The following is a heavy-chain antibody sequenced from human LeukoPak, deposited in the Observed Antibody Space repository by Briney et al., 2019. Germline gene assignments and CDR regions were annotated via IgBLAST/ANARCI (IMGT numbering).Heavy chain of an antibody. CDR1: GFTFSSYW. J-gene: IGHJ4*02. CDR3: AKSDSWIVGADRAPFDY. D-gene: IGHD1-26*01. Sequence: GGSLRLSCAASGFTFSSYWMNWARQAPEKGLEWVSVISGSGGHTYYADSVKGRFTISRDNSKNTLYLQMNSLRAEDTAIYYCAKSDSWIVGADRAPFDYWGQGTLVTVSS. CDR2: ISGSGGHT. V-gene: IGHV3-23*01.